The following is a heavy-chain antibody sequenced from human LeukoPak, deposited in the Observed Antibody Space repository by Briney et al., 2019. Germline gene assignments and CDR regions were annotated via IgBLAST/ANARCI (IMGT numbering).Heavy chain of an antibody. Sequence: GGSLRLSCAASGFTFSSYSMNWVRQAPGKGLEWVSSISSSSSYIYYADSVKGRFTISRDNSKNTLYLQMNSLRAEDTAVYYCAKVQLVCWFDPWGQGTLVTVSS. CDR1: GFTFSSYS. CDR2: ISSSSSYI. J-gene: IGHJ5*02. V-gene: IGHV3-21*04. D-gene: IGHD6-13*01. CDR3: AKVQLVCWFDP.